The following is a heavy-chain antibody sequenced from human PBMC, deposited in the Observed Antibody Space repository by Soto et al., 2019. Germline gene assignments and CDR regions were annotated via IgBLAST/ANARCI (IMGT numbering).Heavy chain of an antibody. V-gene: IGHV5-51*01. CDR1: GYSFIDYW. CDR2: IYPGDSDT. CDR3: ARLQAAAGDNVLTLDY. D-gene: IGHD6-13*01. J-gene: IGHJ4*02. Sequence: LGESLKISCKDSGYSFIDYWIGWVRQVPGKGLEWMGVIYPGDSDTRYSPSFQGHVTISADKSISTAYLQWSTLKASDSAMYYCARLQAAAGDNVLTLDYWGKETLVTLAS.